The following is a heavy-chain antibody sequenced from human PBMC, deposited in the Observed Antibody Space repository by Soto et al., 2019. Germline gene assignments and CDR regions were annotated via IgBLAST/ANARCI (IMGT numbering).Heavy chain of an antibody. CDR2: ISYDGSTQ. Sequence: GSLRLSCAASRFTFSSYGMHWVRQAPGKGLEWVAVISYDGSTQYYADSVKGRFTVSRDNSKTTLYLQMNSLRGEDTAVYYCAKDRGSSAFDYWGQGTPVTVSS. J-gene: IGHJ4*02. CDR1: RFTFSSYG. CDR3: AKDRGSSAFDY. D-gene: IGHD6-6*01. V-gene: IGHV3-30*18.